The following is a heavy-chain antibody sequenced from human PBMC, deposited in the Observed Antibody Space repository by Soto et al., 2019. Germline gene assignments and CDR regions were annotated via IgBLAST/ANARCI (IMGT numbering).Heavy chain of an antibody. V-gene: IGHV3-30*18. D-gene: IGHD6-13*01. Sequence: QVQLVESGGGVVQPGRSLRLSCAASGFTFSSYGMHWVRQAPGKGLEWVAVISYDGSNKYYADSVKGRFTISRDNSKNTLYLQMTSLRAEDTAVYYCAKDGGSGGWYSSSWYLDYWGQGTLVTVSS. CDR1: GFTFSSYG. CDR3: AKDGGSGGWYSSSWYLDY. CDR2: ISYDGSNK. J-gene: IGHJ4*02.